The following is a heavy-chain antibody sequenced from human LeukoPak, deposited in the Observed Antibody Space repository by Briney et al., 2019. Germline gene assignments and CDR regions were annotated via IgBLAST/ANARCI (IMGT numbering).Heavy chain of an antibody. CDR2: INPNSGGT. CDR3: ARGSHKNYYDSSGYPH. V-gene: IGHV1-2*06. CDR1: GYTFTGYY. D-gene: IGHD3-22*01. J-gene: IGHJ4*02. Sequence: ASVKVSCKASGYTFTGYYMHWVRQAPGQGLEWMGRINPNSGGTNYAQKFQGRVTMTRDTSISTAYMELSRLRSDDTAVYYCARGSHKNYYDSSGYPHWGQGTLVTVSS.